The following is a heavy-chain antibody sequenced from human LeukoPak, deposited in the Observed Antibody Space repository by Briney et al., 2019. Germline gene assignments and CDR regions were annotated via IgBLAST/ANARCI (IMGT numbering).Heavy chain of an antibody. D-gene: IGHD6-13*01. V-gene: IGHV3-48*04. CDR2: ISSSSSTI. J-gene: IGHJ3*02. CDR3: ARDPWQQLVVGDAFDI. CDR1: GFTFSSYG. Sequence: PAGGSLRLSCAASGFTFSSYGMHWVRQAPGKGLEWVSYISSSSSTIYYADSVKGRFTISRDNAKNSLYLQMNSLRAEDTAVYYCARDPWQQLVVGDAFDIWGQGTMVTVSS.